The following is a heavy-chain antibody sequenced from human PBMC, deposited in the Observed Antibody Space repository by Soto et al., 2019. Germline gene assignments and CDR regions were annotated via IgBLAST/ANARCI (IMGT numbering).Heavy chain of an antibody. CDR1: AYTFTNYD. CDR2: ISAYNGKT. V-gene: IGHV1-18*04. D-gene: IGHD1-26*01. CDR3: AIAYYAPYRKLCP. J-gene: IGHJ5*02. Sequence: AAVQVCCESSAYTFTNYDINWVRQAPGQGLEWMGWISAYNGKTNYAQNFQGRVTMTTDTSTNTAYMELRSLRSDDTAVYYCAIAYYAPYRKLCPWG.